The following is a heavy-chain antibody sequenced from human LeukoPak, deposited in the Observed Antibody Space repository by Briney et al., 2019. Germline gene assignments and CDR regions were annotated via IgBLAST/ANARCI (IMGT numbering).Heavy chain of an antibody. V-gene: IGHV3-7*01. CDR2: IKQDGSEK. D-gene: IGHD2-15*01. CDR3: ARVAQYCSGGSCYGDYYYIDV. CDR1: GFTFSSYW. J-gene: IGHJ6*03. Sequence: GGSLRLSCAASGFTFSSYWMSWVRQAPGKGLEWVANIKQDGSEKYYVDSVKGRFTLSRDNAKNSLYLQMNSLRAEDTAVYYCARVAQYCSGGSCYGDYYYIDVWGKGTTVTVSS.